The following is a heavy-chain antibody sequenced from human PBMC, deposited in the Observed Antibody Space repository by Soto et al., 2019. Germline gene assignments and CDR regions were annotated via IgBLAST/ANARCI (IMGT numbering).Heavy chain of an antibody. J-gene: IGHJ4*02. V-gene: IGHV4-61*01. CDR3: ARDRHSGFDLKY. CDR2: IYSIGST. CDR1: GGSVSSDSYY. Sequence: SETLSLTCTVSGGSVSSDSYYWTWIRQPPGKGLEWIGYIYSIGSTKYNPSLKSRVTTSVDTSKNQFSLKLSSVTAADTAVYYCARDRHSGFDLKYWGQGTLVTVSS. D-gene: IGHD5-12*01.